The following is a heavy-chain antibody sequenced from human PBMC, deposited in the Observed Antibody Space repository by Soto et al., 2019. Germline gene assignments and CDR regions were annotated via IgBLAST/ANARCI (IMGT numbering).Heavy chain of an antibody. Sequence: IYLVQSGPEVRKPGASVKVSCKASGYIFSNFGISWVRQAPGQGLEWMGWISGYNDNTNYAQKFQGRVRMTTDISTSTAYMELTTLRSEDTAVYYCAKDASSWLYYYYGMDVWGQGTTVTVSS. V-gene: IGHV1-18*01. CDR2: ISGYNDNT. J-gene: IGHJ6*02. CDR1: GYIFSNFG. D-gene: IGHD2-2*01. CDR3: AKDASSWLYYYYGMDV.